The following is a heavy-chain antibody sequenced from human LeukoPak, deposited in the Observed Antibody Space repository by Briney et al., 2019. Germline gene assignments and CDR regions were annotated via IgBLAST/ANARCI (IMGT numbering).Heavy chain of an antibody. CDR2: ISSSSSYI. Sequence: GSLRLSCAASGFTFSSYEMNWVRQAPGKVLEWVSSISSSSSYIYYADSVKGRFTISRDNAKNSLYLQMNSLRAEDTAVYYCARDYTLLYGDSGAFDIWGQGTMVTVSS. V-gene: IGHV3-21*01. D-gene: IGHD4-17*01. CDR1: GFTFSSYE. CDR3: ARDYTLLYGDSGAFDI. J-gene: IGHJ3*02.